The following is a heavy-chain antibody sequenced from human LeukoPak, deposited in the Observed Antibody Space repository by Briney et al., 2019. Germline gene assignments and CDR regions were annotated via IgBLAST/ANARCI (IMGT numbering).Heavy chain of an antibody. D-gene: IGHD3-10*02. CDR3: AELGITMIGGV. CDR2: ITSSSSYI. J-gene: IGHJ6*04. CDR1: GFTFSSYS. Sequence: PGGSLRLSCAASGFTFSSYSMNWVRQARGKGLEWVSSITSSSSYIYYADSVKGRFNISREKAKNSLYLQMNTLRAEDTAVYYCAELGITMIGGVWGKGTTVTISS. V-gene: IGHV3-21*01.